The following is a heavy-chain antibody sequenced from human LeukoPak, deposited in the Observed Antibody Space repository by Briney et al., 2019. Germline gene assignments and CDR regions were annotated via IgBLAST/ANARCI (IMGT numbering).Heavy chain of an antibody. Sequence: GGSLRLSCAASGFTFSSYSMNWVRQAPGKGLEWVSSISSSSSYIYYADSVKGRFTISRDNAKNSLYLQMNSLRAEDTAVYYCARDGSLTQQQLVVWGQGTLVTVSS. V-gene: IGHV3-21*01. CDR2: ISSSSSYI. CDR3: ARDGSLTQQQLVV. D-gene: IGHD6-13*01. CDR1: GFTFSSYS. J-gene: IGHJ4*02.